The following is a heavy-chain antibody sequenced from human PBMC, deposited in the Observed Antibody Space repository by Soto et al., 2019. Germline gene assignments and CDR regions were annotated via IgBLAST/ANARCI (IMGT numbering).Heavy chain of an antibody. Sequence: ASVKVSCKASGYIFINYGITWVRQAPGQGLEWMGWISGYNGNTKYADKLQGRVTMTTDTSTTPAYMELRSLRSDDTAVYYCARDEVPAANWLDRWGQGTLVTVSS. CDR2: ISGYNGNT. CDR3: ARDEVPAANWLDR. J-gene: IGHJ5*02. CDR1: GYIFINYG. V-gene: IGHV1-18*01. D-gene: IGHD2-2*01.